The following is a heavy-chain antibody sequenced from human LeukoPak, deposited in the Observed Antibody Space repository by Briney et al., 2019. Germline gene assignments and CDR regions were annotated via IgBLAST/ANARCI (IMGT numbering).Heavy chain of an antibody. J-gene: IGHJ3*02. CDR3: ARRDSGSYYDAFDI. CDR2: VYYSGST. CDR1: GGSISSYY. V-gene: IGHV4-59*08. D-gene: IGHD1-26*01. Sequence: PSETLSLTCTVSGGSISSYYWSWIRQPPGKELEWIGYVYYSGSTTYNPSLRSRVTISIDTSKNQFSLKLSSVTAADTAVYYCARRDSGSYYDAFDIWGQGTMVTVSS.